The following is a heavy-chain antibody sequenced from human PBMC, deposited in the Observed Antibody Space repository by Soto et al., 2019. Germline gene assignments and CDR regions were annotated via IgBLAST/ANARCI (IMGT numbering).Heavy chain of an antibody. Sequence: QVQVKESGPGLVKPSETLSLTCSVFGGSMSPYYWGWIRQSPGKGLEWIANIYYRGNTNYNPSLESRVTISIDTSKNQFSLKLNSLTAADTAVYYCARHSKKTGDFDYYYGMDVWGQGTTVTVSS. D-gene: IGHD7-27*01. V-gene: IGHV4-59*08. CDR2: IYYRGNT. CDR3: ARHSKKTGDFDYYYGMDV. J-gene: IGHJ6*02. CDR1: GGSMSPYY.